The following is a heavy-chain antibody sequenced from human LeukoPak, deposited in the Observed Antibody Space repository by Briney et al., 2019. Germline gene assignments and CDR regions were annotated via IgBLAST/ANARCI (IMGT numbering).Heavy chain of an antibody. J-gene: IGHJ4*02. CDR3: ARGTVAVTAGFDY. D-gene: IGHD2-21*02. Sequence: SETLSLTCTVSGGSISSYYWSWIRQPPGKGLEWIGYIYYSGSTNYNPSLKSRVTISVDTSKNQFSLKLSSVTAADTAVYYCARGTVAVTAGFDYWGQGTLVTVSS. V-gene: IGHV4-59*01. CDR1: GGSISSYY. CDR2: IYYSGST.